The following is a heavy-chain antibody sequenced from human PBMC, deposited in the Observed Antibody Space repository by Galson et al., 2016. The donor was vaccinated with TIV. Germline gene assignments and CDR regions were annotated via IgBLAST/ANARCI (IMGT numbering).Heavy chain of an antibody. CDR1: GYTFINYG. D-gene: IGHD1-26*01. CDR3: ARDSGTYDY. V-gene: IGHV1-18*04. CDR2: ISGYDGYT. Sequence: SVKVSCKASGYTFINYGITWVRQAPGQGLEWMGWISGYDGYTNYAQMFQGRVTMTSDKSTNTVYMELRSLRSDDTAVYYCARDSGTYDYWGQGSLVTVSS. J-gene: IGHJ4*02.